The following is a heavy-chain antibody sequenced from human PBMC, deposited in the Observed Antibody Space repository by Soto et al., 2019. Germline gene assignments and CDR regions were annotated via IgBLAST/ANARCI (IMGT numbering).Heavy chain of an antibody. CDR3: ARIGWGGDS. Sequence: QVQLQESGPGRVKPSETLSLTCSVSGGSVRTGSYHWSWIRQPPGKGLEWIGFIPNNGSPDYNPSLKSRVVVSIDRSKNQFSLKVNSVTAADTAVYFCARIGWGGDSWGQGTLVPVSS. CDR2: IPNNGSP. V-gene: IGHV4-61*01. CDR1: GGSVRTGSYH. J-gene: IGHJ4*02. D-gene: IGHD7-27*01.